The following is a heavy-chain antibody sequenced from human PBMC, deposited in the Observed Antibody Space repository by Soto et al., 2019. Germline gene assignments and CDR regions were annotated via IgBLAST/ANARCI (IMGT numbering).Heavy chain of an antibody. V-gene: IGHV3-53*01. J-gene: IGHJ4*02. CDR2: IYSDGSA. CDR3: AGVSNDYDGSGHFDY. Sequence: EVQLVESGGGLIQPGGSLRLSCAASGFTVSRNYITWVRQAPGKGLEWVSIIYSDGSAYYADSVKGRFTISRDKSKNTLYLKINSLRAEDTATFYWAGVSNDYDGSGHFDYWGQGTLVTVSS. CDR1: GFTVSRNY. D-gene: IGHD3-22*01.